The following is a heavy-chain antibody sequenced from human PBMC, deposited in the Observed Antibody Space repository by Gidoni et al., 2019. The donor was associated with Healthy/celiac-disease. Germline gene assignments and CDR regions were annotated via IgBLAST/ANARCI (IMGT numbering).Heavy chain of an antibody. CDR2: ISSSSSYR. J-gene: IGHJ4*02. V-gene: IGHV3-21*01. CDR3: ARDPIAVAASH. Sequence: EVQLVASGGGLVKPGGSWRLSCASFVFTFSSCSMNWVRQAPGKGLDGVSSISSSSSYRNYADSVKGRFTISRDNAKNSLYLQMNSLRAEDTAVYYCARDPIAVAASHWGQGTLVTVSS. CDR1: VFTFSSCS. D-gene: IGHD6-19*01.